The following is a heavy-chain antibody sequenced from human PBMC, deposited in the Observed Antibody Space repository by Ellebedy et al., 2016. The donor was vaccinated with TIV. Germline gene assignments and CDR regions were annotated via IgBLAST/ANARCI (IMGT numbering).Heavy chain of an antibody. CDR3: ARVRLRYLV. Sequence: SETLSLXXTVSGGSISSSSYYWGWIRQPPGKGLEWIGSIYYSGSTYYNPSLKSRVTISVDTSKNQFSLKLSSVTAADTAVYYCARVRLRYLVWGQGTLVTVSS. J-gene: IGHJ4*02. D-gene: IGHD3-9*01. V-gene: IGHV4-39*07. CDR1: GGSISSSSYY. CDR2: IYYSGST.